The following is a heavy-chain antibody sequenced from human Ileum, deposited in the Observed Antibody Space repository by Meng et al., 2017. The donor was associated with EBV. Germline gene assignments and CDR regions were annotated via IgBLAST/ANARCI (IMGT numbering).Heavy chain of an antibody. CDR1: GGSVSSNDSR. J-gene: IGHJ5*02. V-gene: IGHV4-61*03. CDR2: MYDSENA. CDR3: AYYFVGRGGPGS. D-gene: IGHD3-9*01. Sequence: VQLQGSGPGLVKPSGTLSLTCLAPGGSVSSNDSRCSWFRQPPGKGLEWIGCMYDSENAKYNPSLNSRVTISIDTTRNHFVLKLTSVTAADTAVYYCAYYFVGRGGPGSWGQGTLVTVSS.